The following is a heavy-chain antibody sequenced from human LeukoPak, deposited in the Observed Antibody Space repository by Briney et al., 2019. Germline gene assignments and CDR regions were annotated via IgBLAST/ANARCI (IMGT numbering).Heavy chain of an antibody. V-gene: IGHV4-59*08. CDR2: IYYSGST. Sequence: PSETLSLTCTVSGGSISSYHWSWIRQPPGKGLEWIGYIYYSGSTNYNPSLKSRVTISVDTSKNQFSLKLYSVTASDAAIYYCARHLSGTTMSHYFDFWGQGTLVTVSS. CDR3: ARHLSGTTMSHYFDF. J-gene: IGHJ4*02. CDR1: GGSISSYH. D-gene: IGHD1-1*01.